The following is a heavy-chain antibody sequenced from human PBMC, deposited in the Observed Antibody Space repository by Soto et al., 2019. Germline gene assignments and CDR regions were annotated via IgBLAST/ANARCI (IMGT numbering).Heavy chain of an antibody. CDR2: IIPIFGTA. CDR3: ARDECDGGSCYGRTWFDP. CDR1: GGTFSSYA. V-gene: IGHV1-69*01. D-gene: IGHD2-15*01. J-gene: IGHJ5*02. Sequence: QVQLVQSGAEVKKPGSSVKVSCKASGGTFSSYAISWVRQAPGQGLEWMGGIIPIFGTANYAQKFQGRVTIAADESTSTAYMELSSLRSEDTAVYYCARDECDGGSCYGRTWFDPWGQGTLVNVSS.